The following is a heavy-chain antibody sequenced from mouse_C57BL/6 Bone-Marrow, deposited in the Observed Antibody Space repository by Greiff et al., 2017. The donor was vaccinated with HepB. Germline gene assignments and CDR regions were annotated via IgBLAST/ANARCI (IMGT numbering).Heavy chain of an antibody. Sequence: EVKLMESGGDLVKPGGSLKLSCAASGFTFSSYGMSWVRQTPDKRLEWVATISSGGSYTYYPDSVKGRFTISRDNAKNTLYLQMSSLKSEDTAMYYCASNYRYFDVWGTRTTVTVSS. CDR2: ISSGGSYT. V-gene: IGHV5-6*01. J-gene: IGHJ1*03. CDR3: ASNYRYFDV. CDR1: GFTFSSYG.